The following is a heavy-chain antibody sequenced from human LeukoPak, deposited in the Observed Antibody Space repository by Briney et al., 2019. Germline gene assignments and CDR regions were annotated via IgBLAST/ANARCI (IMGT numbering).Heavy chain of an antibody. CDR2: ISYDGSNK. D-gene: IGHD3-22*01. CDR3: ARDDYTMIVVGIGY. V-gene: IGHV3-30-3*01. J-gene: IGHJ4*02. Sequence: PGRSLRLSCVASGFTFSSYAMHWVRQAPGKGLEWVAVISYDGSNKYYADSVKGRFTISRDNSKNTLYLQMNSLRAEDTAVYYCARDDYTMIVVGIGYWGQGTLVTVSS. CDR1: GFTFSSYA.